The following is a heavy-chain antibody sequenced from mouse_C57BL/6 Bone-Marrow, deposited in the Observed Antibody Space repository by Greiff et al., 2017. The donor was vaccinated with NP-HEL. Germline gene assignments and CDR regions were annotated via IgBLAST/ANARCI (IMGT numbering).Heavy chain of an antibody. CDR1: GYTFTSYG. J-gene: IGHJ4*01. Sequence: VHLVESGAELARPGASVKLSCKASGYTFTSYGISWVKQRTGQGLEWIGEIYPRSGNTYYNEKFKGKATLTADKSSSTAYMELRSLTSEDSAVYFCARRGVYYAMDYWGQGTSVTVSS. V-gene: IGHV1-81*01. CDR2: IYPRSGNT. CDR3: ARRGVYYAMDY.